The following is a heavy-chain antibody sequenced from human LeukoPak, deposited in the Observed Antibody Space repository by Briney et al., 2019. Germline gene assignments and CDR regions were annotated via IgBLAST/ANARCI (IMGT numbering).Heavy chain of an antibody. V-gene: IGHV3-7*03. CDR1: GFTFSSYW. CDR2: IKQDGSEQ. J-gene: IGHJ5*02. CDR3: ARDHGGVFWFDP. Sequence: PGGSLRLSCAASGFTFSSYWMSWVRQAPGKGLEWVANIKQDGSEQYYVDSVKGRFTMSKDNAENSLYLQISSLRAEDTAVYYCARDHGGVFWFDPWGKGTLVTVSS. D-gene: IGHD4-23*01.